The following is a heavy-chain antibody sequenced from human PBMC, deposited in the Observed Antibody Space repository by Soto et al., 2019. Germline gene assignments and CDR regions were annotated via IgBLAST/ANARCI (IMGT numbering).Heavy chain of an antibody. D-gene: IGHD3-10*01. CDR3: ARGLILWFGELSRRGGYYYYMDV. CDR2: INDSGNI. J-gene: IGHJ6*03. V-gene: IGHV4-34*01. CDR1: GGSFSGYQ. Sequence: QVQLQQWGAGLLKPSETLSLTCAVYGGSFSGYQWSWIRQTPGKGLEWIGEINDSGNINYNPSLMSRVPMFLDTHKKPISLKLSSVTAADTAVYYCARGLILWFGELSRRGGYYYYMDVWGKGTTVIVSS.